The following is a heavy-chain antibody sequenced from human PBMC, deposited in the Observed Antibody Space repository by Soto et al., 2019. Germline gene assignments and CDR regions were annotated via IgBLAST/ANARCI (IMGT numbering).Heavy chain of an antibody. D-gene: IGHD5-18*01. J-gene: IGHJ3*02. Sequence: GGSLRLSCSASGFIFRSYTLYWVRQAPGKGLEFVSAISGNGSTTYYADAVKGRFTVSRVNSRNTLYLQMGSLRSEDTAVYYCATRGYIYGYSDFDIWGHGTMVTVSS. V-gene: IGHV3-64D*06. CDR3: ATRGYIYGYSDFDI. CDR1: GFIFRSYT. CDR2: ISGNGSTT.